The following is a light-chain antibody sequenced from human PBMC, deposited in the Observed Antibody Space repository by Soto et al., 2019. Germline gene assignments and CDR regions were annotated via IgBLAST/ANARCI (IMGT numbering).Light chain of an antibody. CDR3: LQHYSWPWT. Sequence: SVSPGERATLSCRASQSVDTNLAWFHQKPGQAPRLVLLRIFTRAIGVPARFSGSGSETEFTLTISGLQSEDSGVYYCLQHYSWPWTFGQGTKVDIK. CDR2: RIF. CDR1: QSVDTN. V-gene: IGKV3-15*01. J-gene: IGKJ1*01.